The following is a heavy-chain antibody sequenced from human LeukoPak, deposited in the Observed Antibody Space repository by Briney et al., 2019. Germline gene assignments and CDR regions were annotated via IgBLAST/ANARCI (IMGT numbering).Heavy chain of an antibody. Sequence: PSETLSLTCTVSGGSISSYYWSWIRQPPGKGLEWIGYIYYSGSTNYNPSLKSRVTISVDTSKNQFSLKLSSVTAADTAVYYCARGPSPGYFDWLTHFDYWGQGTLVTVSS. CDR2: IYYSGST. CDR3: ARGPSPGYFDWLTHFDY. CDR1: GGSISSYY. J-gene: IGHJ4*02. V-gene: IGHV4-59*12. D-gene: IGHD3-9*01.